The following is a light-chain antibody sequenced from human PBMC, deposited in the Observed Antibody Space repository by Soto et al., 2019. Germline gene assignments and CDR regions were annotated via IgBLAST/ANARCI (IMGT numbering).Light chain of an antibody. CDR1: QSVRSRY. V-gene: IGKV3-20*01. Sequence: DIVLTQSPGTLSLSPGERVTLSCRASQSVRSRYLAWYQQKPGQAPRLLIFGASSRATGIPDRFSGSGSGTDFTLTISRLEPEDFAVYYCQQYGSSPPITFGQGTRLEIK. J-gene: IGKJ5*01. CDR3: QQYGSSPPIT. CDR2: GAS.